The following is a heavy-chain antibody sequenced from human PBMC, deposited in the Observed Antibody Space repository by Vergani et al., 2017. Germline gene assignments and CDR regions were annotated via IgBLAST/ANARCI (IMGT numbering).Heavy chain of an antibody. CDR2: ISSSSSYI. Sequence: EVQLVESGGGLVQPGGSLRLSCAASGFTFSSYSMNWVRQAPGKGLEWVSYISSSSSYIYYADSVQGRFTISRDNAKNSLYLKMNSLRAEDTAVYYCARGGYDILTGPEYYFDYWGQGTLVTVSS. CDR3: ARGGYDILTGPEYYFDY. CDR1: GFTFSSYS. D-gene: IGHD3-9*01. V-gene: IGHV3-21*05. J-gene: IGHJ4*02.